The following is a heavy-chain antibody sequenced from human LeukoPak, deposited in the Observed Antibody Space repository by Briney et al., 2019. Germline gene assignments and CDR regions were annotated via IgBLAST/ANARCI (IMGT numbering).Heavy chain of an antibody. J-gene: IGHJ4*02. CDR2: IYHSGSA. Sequence: PSETLSLTCSVSDYSISSGYYWGWIRQPPGKGLEWIGSMECIGSIYHSGSAYYNPSLNSRVTISVDTSKNQFSLKLSSVTAADTAVYYCARGTPKGHDDSSDYYVPACFDYWGQGTLVTVSS. CDR1: DYSISSGYY. D-gene: IGHD3-22*01. CDR3: ARGTPKGHDDSSDYYVPACFDY. V-gene: IGHV4-38-2*02.